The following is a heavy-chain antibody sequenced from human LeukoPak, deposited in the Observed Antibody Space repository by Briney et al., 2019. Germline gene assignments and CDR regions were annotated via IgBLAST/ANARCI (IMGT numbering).Heavy chain of an antibody. CDR3: AREEGIAAAGNSHY. CDR2: IIPIFGTA. V-gene: IGHV1-69*01. CDR1: GGTFSSYA. Sequence: SVKVSCKASGGTFSSYAISWVRQAPGQGLEWMGGIIPIFGTANYAQKFQGRVTITADESTSTAYMELSSLRSEDTAVYYCAREEGIAAAGNSHYWGQGTLVTVSS. D-gene: IGHD6-13*01. J-gene: IGHJ4*02.